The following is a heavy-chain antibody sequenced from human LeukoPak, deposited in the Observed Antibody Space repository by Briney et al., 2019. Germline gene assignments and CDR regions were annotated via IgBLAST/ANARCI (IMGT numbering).Heavy chain of an antibody. V-gene: IGHV3-15*01. Sequence: GGSLRLSCAASGFTFSNAWMSWVRQAPGKGLEWVGRIKSKTDGGTTDYAAPVKGRFTISRDDSKNTLYLQMNSLKTEDTAVYYCTTDSQGYCSGGSCFSYYYYGMDVWGRGTTVTVSS. CDR3: TTDSQGYCSGGSCFSYYYYGMDV. D-gene: IGHD2-15*01. CDR2: IKSKTDGGTT. CDR1: GFTFSNAW. J-gene: IGHJ6*04.